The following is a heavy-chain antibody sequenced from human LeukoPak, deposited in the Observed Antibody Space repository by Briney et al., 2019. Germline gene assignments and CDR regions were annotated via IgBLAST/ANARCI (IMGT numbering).Heavy chain of an antibody. J-gene: IGHJ4*02. D-gene: IGHD3-9*01. Sequence: ASVKVSCKASGYTFTGYYMHWVRQAPGQGLEWMGIINPSGGNINYAQKFQGRVTMTRDTSTSTVYEELSSLRSEDTAVYFCARDQGLTGYFDYWGQGTLVTVSS. V-gene: IGHV1-46*01. CDR3: ARDQGLTGYFDY. CDR1: GYTFTGYY. CDR2: INPSGGNI.